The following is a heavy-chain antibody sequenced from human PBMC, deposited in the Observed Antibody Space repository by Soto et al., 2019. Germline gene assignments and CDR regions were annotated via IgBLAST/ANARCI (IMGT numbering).Heavy chain of an antibody. V-gene: IGHV4-31*03. CDR2: IYYSGST. CDR3: ARSPEATVTAFDY. Sequence: QVQLQESGPGLVKPSQTLSLTCTVSGGSISSGGYYWSWIRQHPGKGLEWIGYIYYSGSTYYNPSPKSRVTXSXDXSKNQFSLKLSSVTAAATAVYYCARSPEATVTAFDYWGQGTLVTVSS. J-gene: IGHJ4*02. D-gene: IGHD4-17*01. CDR1: GGSISSGGYY.